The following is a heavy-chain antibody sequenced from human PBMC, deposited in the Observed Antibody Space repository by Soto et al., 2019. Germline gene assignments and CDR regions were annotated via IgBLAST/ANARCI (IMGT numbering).Heavy chain of an antibody. CDR2: INHSGST. CDR1: GGSFSGYY. J-gene: IGHJ5*02. V-gene: IGHV4-34*01. CDR3: ARDHRYYYDSSGTRSWFDP. D-gene: IGHD3-22*01. Sequence: QVQLQQWGAGLLKPSETLSLTCAVYGGSFSGYYWSWIRQPPGKGLEWIGEINHSGSTNYNPSLKSRVTISVDTSKNQFSLKLSSVTAADTAVYYCARDHRYYYDSSGTRSWFDPWGQGTLVTVSS.